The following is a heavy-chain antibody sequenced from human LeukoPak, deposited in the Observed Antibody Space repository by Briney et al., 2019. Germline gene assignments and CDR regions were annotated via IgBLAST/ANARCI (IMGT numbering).Heavy chain of an antibody. D-gene: IGHD6-19*01. J-gene: IGHJ4*02. CDR2: INPNCGKT. CDR1: GYTFTSYD. Sequence: ASGKVTCKASGYTFTSYDINMLRHANAQGLELKGVINPNCGKTGNVKKVQGKVTMTRNTSIRTTYMELRSLRSEDTAGYYCARGSSGGQWLVRTLDSWGQGTLVTVSS. V-gene: IGHV1-8*01. CDR3: ARGSSGGQWLVRTLDS.